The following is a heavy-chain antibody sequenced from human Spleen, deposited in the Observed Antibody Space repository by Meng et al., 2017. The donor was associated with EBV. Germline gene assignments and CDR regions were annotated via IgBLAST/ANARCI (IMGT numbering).Heavy chain of an antibody. CDR1: GGSFTTYT. J-gene: IGHJ4*02. CDR2: INHRGSA. V-gene: IGHV4-34*01. Sequence: QVHLQQWGAGLLKPSETLSLTCAVDGGSFTTYTWTWIRQPPGKGLEWIGEINHRGSAHYNPSLKSRLTISVDTSKKQFSLKLSSVTAADTAVYYCSRSLGAAGPYYWGQGTLVTVSS. CDR3: SRSLGAAGPYY. D-gene: IGHD6-13*01.